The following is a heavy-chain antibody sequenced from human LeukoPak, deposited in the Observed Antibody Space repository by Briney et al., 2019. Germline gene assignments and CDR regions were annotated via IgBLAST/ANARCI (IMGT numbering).Heavy chain of an antibody. CDR3: ARERYYGSGSPLAY. CDR1: GFTFSSYS. J-gene: IGHJ4*02. D-gene: IGHD3-10*01. CDR2: ISSSSSTI. V-gene: IGHV3-48*01. Sequence: GGSLRLSCAASGFTFSSYSMNWVRQAPGKGLEWVSYISSSSSTIYYADSVKGRFTISRDNAKNSLYLQMNSLRAEDTAVYYCARERYYGSGSPLAYWGQGTLVTVSS.